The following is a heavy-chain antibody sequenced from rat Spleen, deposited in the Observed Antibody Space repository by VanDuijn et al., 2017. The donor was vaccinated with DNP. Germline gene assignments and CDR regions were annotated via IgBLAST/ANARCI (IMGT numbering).Heavy chain of an antibody. CDR2: IWGDGST. D-gene: IGHD1-9*01. CDR1: GFSLTSYG. J-gene: IGHJ2*01. Sequence: QVQLKESGPGLVQPSQTLSLTCTVSGFSLTSYGVHWVRQAPGKGLEWMGIIWGDGSTNFNSALESRLSISRDTSKSQVFLTMSSLQTDDTAVYYCAATGIRDWGQGVMVTVSS. V-gene: IGHV2-77*01. CDR3: AATGIRD.